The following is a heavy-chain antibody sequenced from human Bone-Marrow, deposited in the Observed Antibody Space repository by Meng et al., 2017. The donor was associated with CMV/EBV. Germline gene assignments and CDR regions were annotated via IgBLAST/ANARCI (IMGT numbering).Heavy chain of an antibody. J-gene: IGHJ4*02. Sequence: SETLSLTCTVSGGSISSSNWWSWIRQPPGKGLEWIGEINHSGSTNYNPSLKSRVTISVDTSKNQFSLKLSSVTAADTAVYYCARWALGIGDYWGQGTLVTVSS. CDR1: GGSISSSNW. CDR3: ARWALGIGDY. D-gene: IGHD7-27*01. V-gene: IGHV4-4*02. CDR2: INHSGST.